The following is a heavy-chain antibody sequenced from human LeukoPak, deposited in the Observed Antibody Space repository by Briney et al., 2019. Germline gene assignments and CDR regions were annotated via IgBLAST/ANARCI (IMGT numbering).Heavy chain of an antibody. CDR2: ISSSSSYI. V-gene: IGHV3-21*04. CDR1: GFTFSSYS. Sequence: GGSLRLSCAASGFTFSSYSMNWVRQAPGKGLEWVSSISSSSSYIYYADSVKGRFTISRDNAKNSLYLQMNSLRAEDTALYFCVRERFGAIVENWGQGALVIVSS. CDR3: VRERFGAIVEN. J-gene: IGHJ4*02. D-gene: IGHD5-24*01.